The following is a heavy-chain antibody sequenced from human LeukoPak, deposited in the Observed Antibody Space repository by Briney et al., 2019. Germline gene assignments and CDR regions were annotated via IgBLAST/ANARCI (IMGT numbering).Heavy chain of an antibody. J-gene: IGHJ4*02. D-gene: IGHD3-22*01. CDR3: ARGGWLSRAPDDY. V-gene: IGHV1-46*03. CDR2: INPSGGST. Sequence: ASVKVSCKASGYTFTSYYMHWVRQAPGQGLEWMGIINPSGGSTSYARRFQGRVTMTRDTSPSTVYMELSTLRSEDTAVYYCARGGWLSRAPDDYWGQGTLVTVSS. CDR1: GYTFTSYY.